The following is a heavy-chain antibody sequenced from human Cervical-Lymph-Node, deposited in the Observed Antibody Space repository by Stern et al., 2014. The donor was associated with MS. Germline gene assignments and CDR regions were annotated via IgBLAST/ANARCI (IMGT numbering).Heavy chain of an antibody. J-gene: IGHJ5*02. CDR2: ISDYDGNT. Sequence: QVQLVQSGAEVKKPGASVKVSCKASGYTFTSYGISWVRQAPGQGLEWMGWISDYDGNTNYEQKLQGRVTMTTDTSTSTAYMELRSLRSDDTAVYYCARARGYDFWSGYYTENWFDPWGQGTLVTVSS. D-gene: IGHD3-3*01. CDR1: GYTFTSYG. CDR3: ARARGYDFWSGYYTENWFDP. V-gene: IGHV1-18*01.